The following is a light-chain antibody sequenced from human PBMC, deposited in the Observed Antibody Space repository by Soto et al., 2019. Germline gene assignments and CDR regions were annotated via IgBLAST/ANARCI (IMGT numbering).Light chain of an antibody. Sequence: DIQMTQSPSTLSASVGDRITITCRASQSINSGLAWYQQKPGKAPKVLIYAASTLQSGVPSRFSGSGSGTDFTLTISCLQSEDVETDYCPQYYSYTLTFGQGTQVDIK. CDR2: AAS. CDR1: QSINSG. V-gene: IGKV1-5*01. CDR3: PQYYSYTLT. J-gene: IGKJ1*01.